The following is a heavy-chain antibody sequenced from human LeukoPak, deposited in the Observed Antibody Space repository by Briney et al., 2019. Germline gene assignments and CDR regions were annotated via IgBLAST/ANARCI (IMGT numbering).Heavy chain of an antibody. V-gene: IGHV4-59*03. D-gene: IGHD2-15*01. CDR1: GGSISSYY. CDR2: IYYSGST. Sequence: SGTLSLTCTVSGGSISSYYWSWIRQPPGKGLEWVGYIYYSGSTNYSPSHKSRVTISVDTSKNQCSLKLSSVTAADTAVYYCATRVSGVVVAPYWYFDLWGRGTLVTVSS. CDR3: ATRVSGVVVAPYWYFDL. J-gene: IGHJ2*01.